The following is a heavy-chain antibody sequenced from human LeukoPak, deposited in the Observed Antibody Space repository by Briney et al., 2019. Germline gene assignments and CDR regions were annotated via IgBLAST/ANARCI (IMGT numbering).Heavy chain of an antibody. CDR2: IYYSGST. Sequence: PSETLSLTCTVSGGSISSSYWSWIRQPPGKGLEWIGYIYYSGSTSYNPSLRSRVNIAVDTSNNQFSLKLSSVTAADTAVYYCARGSGLSEYWGQGTLVTVSS. J-gene: IGHJ4*02. D-gene: IGHD3-10*01. CDR1: GGSISSSY. CDR3: ARGSGLSEY. V-gene: IGHV4-59*13.